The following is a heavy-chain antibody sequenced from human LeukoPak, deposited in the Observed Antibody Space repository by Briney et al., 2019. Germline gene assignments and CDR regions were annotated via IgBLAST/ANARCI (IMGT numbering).Heavy chain of an antibody. J-gene: IGHJ4*02. V-gene: IGHV4-34*01. CDR1: GGSFSGYY. CDR3: AGGREYDFWRYYFDY. CDR2: INHSGST. Sequence: SETLSLTCAVYGGSFSGYYWSWIRQPPGKGLEWIGEINHSGSTNYNPSLKSRVTISVDTSKNQFSLKLSSVTAADTAVYYCAGGREYDFWRYYFDYWGQGTLVTVSS. D-gene: IGHD3-3*01.